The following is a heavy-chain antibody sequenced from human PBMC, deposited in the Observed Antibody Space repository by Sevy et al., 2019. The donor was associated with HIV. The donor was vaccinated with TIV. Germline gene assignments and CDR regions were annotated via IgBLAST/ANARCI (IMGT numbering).Heavy chain of an antibody. CDR2: INIYNGNI. D-gene: IGHD3-16*01. V-gene: IGHV1-18*01. CDR1: GYTFTTYG. J-gene: IGHJ5*02. CDR3: ARKRSLGEPSDP. Sequence: ASVKVSCKPSGYTFTTYGINWVRQAPGQGLEWMGWINIYNGNIIYGKKFQGRVTMTRETSTNTAYMELTRLTSDDKAVYYCARKRSLGEPSDPWGQGTLVTVSS.